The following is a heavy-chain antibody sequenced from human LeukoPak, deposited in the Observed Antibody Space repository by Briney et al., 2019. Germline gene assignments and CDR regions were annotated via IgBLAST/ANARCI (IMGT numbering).Heavy chain of an antibody. V-gene: IGHV3-7*01. Sequence: GGSLRLSCAASGFTFSSYWMSWVRQAPGKGLEGVANIKRDGSEKYYVDSVKGRLTISRDNANNSLYLQINSLIAEDTAVYYCATTYGDYARFWFSVKDAFDIWGQGTVVTVSS. CDR1: GFTFSSYW. CDR3: ATTYGDYARFWFSVKDAFDI. J-gene: IGHJ3*02. D-gene: IGHD4-17*01. CDR2: IKRDGSEK.